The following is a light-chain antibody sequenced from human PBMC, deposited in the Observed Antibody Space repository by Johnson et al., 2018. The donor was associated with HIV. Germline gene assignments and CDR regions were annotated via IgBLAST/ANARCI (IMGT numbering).Light chain of an antibody. Sequence: QSVLTQPPSVSVAPGQTVTISCSGSSSNVGSSFVSWYRQVPGTAPKLLIYDNNKRPSGIPGRFSGSKSGPSATLGITGLQTGDEADYYCGTWESSLTSYVFGAGTKVTVL. V-gene: IGLV1-51*01. J-gene: IGLJ1*01. CDR2: DNN. CDR1: SSNVGSSF. CDR3: GTWESSLTSYV.